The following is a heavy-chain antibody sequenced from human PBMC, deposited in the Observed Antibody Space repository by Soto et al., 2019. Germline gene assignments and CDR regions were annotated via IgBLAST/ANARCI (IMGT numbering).Heavy chain of an antibody. V-gene: IGHV3-7*01. CDR1: GFSFSSVW. CDR3: VTDLNWQGH. Sequence: PGGSLRLSCVVSGFSFSSVWMTWVRQAPGKGLECVANIKYDGSEEYYVDSVKGRFTISRDNAKNSLYLQMNSLRDEDSAVYYCVTDLNWQGHWGQGTLVTDSS. J-gene: IGHJ4*02. CDR2: IKYDGSEE.